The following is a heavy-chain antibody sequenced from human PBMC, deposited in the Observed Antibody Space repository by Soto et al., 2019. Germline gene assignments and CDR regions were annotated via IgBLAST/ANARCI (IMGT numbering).Heavy chain of an antibody. V-gene: IGHV4-59*01. D-gene: IGHD3-22*01. Sequence: SETLSLTCTVSGGSISSYYWSWIRQPPGKGLEWIGYIYYSGSTNYNPSLKSRVTISVDTSKNQFALKLSSVTAADTAVYYCASSPDYYDSSGYYLFYFDYWGQGTLVTVSS. J-gene: IGHJ4*02. CDR2: IYYSGST. CDR1: GGSISSYY. CDR3: ASSPDYYDSSGYYLFYFDY.